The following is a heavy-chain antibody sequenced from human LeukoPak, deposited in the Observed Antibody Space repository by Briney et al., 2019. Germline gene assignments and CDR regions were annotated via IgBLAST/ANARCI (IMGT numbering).Heavy chain of an antibody. V-gene: IGHV3-30*02. D-gene: IGHD3-3*01. CDR1: GFTFSSYG. CDR2: IRYDGSNK. CDR3: ARDLPLRFLDALDY. Sequence: PGGSLRLSCAASGFTFSSYGMHWVRQAPGKGLEWVAFIRYDGSNKYYADSVKGRFTISRDNSKNTLYLQMNSLRAEDTAVYYCARDLPLRFLDALDYWGQGTLVTVSS. J-gene: IGHJ4*02.